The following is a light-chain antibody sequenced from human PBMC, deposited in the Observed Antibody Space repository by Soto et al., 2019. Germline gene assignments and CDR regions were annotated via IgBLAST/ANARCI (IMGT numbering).Light chain of an antibody. J-gene: IGKJ1*01. V-gene: IGKV1-5*01. CDR2: DAS. CDR3: QQYTSFWT. Sequence: DIQMTQSPSTLSASVGDRVTITCRASQSISSWLAWYQQKPGKAPKLLIYDASYLERGVPSRFSGSGSGTEFTLTISSLQPDDLATYYCQQYTSFWTFGQGTKV. CDR1: QSISSW.